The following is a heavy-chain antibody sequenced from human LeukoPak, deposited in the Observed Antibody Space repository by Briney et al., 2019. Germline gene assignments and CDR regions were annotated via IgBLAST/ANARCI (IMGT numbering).Heavy chain of an antibody. CDR1: GGSISSYY. D-gene: IGHD3-22*01. V-gene: IGHV4-59*08. CDR3: ASVDSSGYYFDY. J-gene: IGHJ4*02. Sequence: LSETLSLTCPVSGGSISSYYWSWIRQPPGKGLEWIGYIYYSGSTNYNPSLKSRVTISVDTSKNQFSLKLSSVTAADTAVYYCASVDSSGYYFDYWGQGTLVTVSS. CDR2: IYYSGST.